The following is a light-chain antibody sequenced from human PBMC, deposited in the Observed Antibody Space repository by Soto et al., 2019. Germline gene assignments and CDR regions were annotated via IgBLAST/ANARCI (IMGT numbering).Light chain of an antibody. CDR2: DVT. V-gene: IGLV2-8*01. J-gene: IGLJ2*01. CDR1: SSDVGGYNF. Sequence: QSALTQPPSAYGSPGQSVTISCTGTSSDVGGYNFVSWYQQHPGKAPKLMIYDVTERPSGVPDRFSGSKSGNTASLTVSGLQGEDEADYYCASYAGSNIPVLFGGGTKVTVL. CDR3: ASYAGSNIPVL.